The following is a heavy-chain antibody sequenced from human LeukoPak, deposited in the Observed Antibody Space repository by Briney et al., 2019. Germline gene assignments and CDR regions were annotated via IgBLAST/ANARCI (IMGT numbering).Heavy chain of an antibody. D-gene: IGHD5-18*01. V-gene: IGHV1-24*01. J-gene: IGHJ4*02. CDR1: GYTLTELS. CDR2: FDPEDGET. Sequence: GASVKVSCKVSGYTLTELSMHWVRQAPGKGLEWMGGFDPEDGETIYAQKFQGRVTMTEDTSTDTAYMELSSLRSEDTAVYYCATVERYSYGSDYWGQGTLVTVSS. CDR3: ATVERYSYGSDY.